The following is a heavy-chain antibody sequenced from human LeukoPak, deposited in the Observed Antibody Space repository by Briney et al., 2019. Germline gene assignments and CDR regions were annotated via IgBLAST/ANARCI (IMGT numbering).Heavy chain of an antibody. D-gene: IGHD6-13*01. CDR3: ARDVSSNWYSFNI. V-gene: IGHV3-20*04. CDR1: GFNFDDYG. J-gene: IGHJ4*02. Sequence: GGSLRLSCKDSGFNFDDYGMSWVRQVPGKGLEWVCGINWDGGNTHCADSVKGRFSVSRDNAENSLFLQMSSLRAEDTALYYCARDVSSNWYSFNIWGQGTQVTVTS. CDR2: INWDGGNT.